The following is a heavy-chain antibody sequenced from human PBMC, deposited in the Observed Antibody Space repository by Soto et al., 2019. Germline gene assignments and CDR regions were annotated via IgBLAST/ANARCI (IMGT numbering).Heavy chain of an antibody. CDR3: ARVRNPLNWFDP. CDR2: ISAYNGDT. V-gene: IGHV1-18*04. CDR1: GYTFTSYG. Sequence: ASVKVSCKASGYTFTSYGITWVRQAPGQGLEWMGWISAYNGDTNYAPRLQGRVTMTTDTSTSTVYMELKSLKSDDTAVYYCARVRNPLNWFDPWGQGTLVTVSS. J-gene: IGHJ5*02.